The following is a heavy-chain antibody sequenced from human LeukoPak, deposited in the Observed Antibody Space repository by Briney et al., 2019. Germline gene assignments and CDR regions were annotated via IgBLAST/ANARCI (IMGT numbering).Heavy chain of an antibody. J-gene: IGHJ4*02. D-gene: IGHD6-19*01. CDR2: MNPNSGNT. CDR3: AREPNLPGIAVAGKKPGPPDD. CDR1: GYTFTSYD. V-gene: IGHV1-8*01. Sequence: WASVKVSCKASGYTFTSYDINWVRQATGQGLEWMGWMNPNSGNTGYAQKFQGRVTMTRNTSISTAYMELSSLRSEDTAVYYCAREPNLPGIAVAGKKPGPPDDWGQGTLVTVSS.